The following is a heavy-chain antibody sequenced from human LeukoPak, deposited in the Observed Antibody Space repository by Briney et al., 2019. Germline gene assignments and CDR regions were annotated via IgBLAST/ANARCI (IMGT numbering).Heavy chain of an antibody. V-gene: IGHV3-7*01. J-gene: IGHJ4*02. CDR1: GFTFSTYW. CDR3: ARDKIVGATHFDY. Sequence: GGSLRLSCAASGFTFSTYWMSWVRQAPGKGLEWVANILQDGSEKYYVDSVKGRFTISRDNAKNSLYLQMNSLRAEDTAVYYCARDKIVGATHFDYWDQGTLVTVSS. D-gene: IGHD1-26*01. CDR2: ILQDGSEK.